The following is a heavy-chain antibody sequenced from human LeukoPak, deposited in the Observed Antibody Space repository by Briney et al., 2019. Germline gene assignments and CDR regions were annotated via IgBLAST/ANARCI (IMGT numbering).Heavy chain of an antibody. Sequence: SETLSLTCTVSGDSVSNGRYYWTWIRQSPGKGLEWIAYIRYSGHTNYNPSLDTRDTISLDASKNQLSLRLYSVTAADTAMYYCARYNWNTWFDPWGQGALVTVSS. CDR3: ARYNWNTWFDP. J-gene: IGHJ5*02. CDR1: GDSVSNGRYY. D-gene: IGHD1-1*01. V-gene: IGHV4-61*01. CDR2: IRYSGHT.